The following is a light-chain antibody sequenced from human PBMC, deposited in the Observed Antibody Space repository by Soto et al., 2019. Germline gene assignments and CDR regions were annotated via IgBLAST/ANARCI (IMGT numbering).Light chain of an antibody. Sequence: QSALTQPASVPGSPGQSITISCTGTRSDVGGYNYVSWYQQHPGKAPKLMIYDVSNRPSGVSNRFSGSKSGNTASLTISGLQAEDEADYYCSSYTSSSTLVVFGGGTKVTVL. V-gene: IGLV2-14*01. CDR1: RSDVGGYNY. CDR2: DVS. CDR3: SSYTSSSTLVV. J-gene: IGLJ2*01.